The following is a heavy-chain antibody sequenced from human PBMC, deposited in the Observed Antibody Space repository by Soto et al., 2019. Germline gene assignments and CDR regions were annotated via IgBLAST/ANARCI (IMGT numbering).Heavy chain of an antibody. D-gene: IGHD3-9*01. Sequence: EVHLLGSGGDLVKPGGSLRLSCEVSGFTFNNFAMSWVRQSPGKGLEWVSTISSDGDLRHYAESVKGRFTISIDNSKSPLVLQMTSLRAEDTALYFCAKVRQRFLDILTGATNFDSWGQGTLVTVSS. J-gene: IGHJ4*02. CDR1: GFTFNNFA. CDR3: AKVRQRFLDILTGATNFDS. CDR2: ISSDGDLR. V-gene: IGHV3-23*01.